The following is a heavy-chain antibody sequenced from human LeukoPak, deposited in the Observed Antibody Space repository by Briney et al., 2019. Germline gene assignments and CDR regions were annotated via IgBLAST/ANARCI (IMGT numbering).Heavy chain of an antibody. CDR1: GFAFSSNG. V-gene: IGHV3-74*01. CDR3: AKETFDP. J-gene: IGHJ5*02. CDR2: IKTDGSST. Sequence: GGSLRLSCVVSGFAFSSNGMSWVRQAPGKGLVWVSRIKTDGSSTDYADSVKGRFTISRDNAKNTLYLQMNSLRAEDTAVYYCAKETFDPWGQGTLVTVSS.